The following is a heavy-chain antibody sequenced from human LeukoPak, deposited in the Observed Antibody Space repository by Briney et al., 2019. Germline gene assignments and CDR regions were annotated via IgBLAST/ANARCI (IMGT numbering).Heavy chain of an antibody. J-gene: IGHJ6*03. Sequence: ASVKVSCKASGYTFTSYGINWVRQAPGQGLEWMGWISVYNGNTNYAQKLQGRVTMTTDTSTSTAYMELGSLRSDDTAVYYCARDRYYDILTGYYAPDADYYMDVWGKGTTVTVSS. CDR2: ISVYNGNT. CDR3: ARDRYYDILTGYYAPDADYYMDV. CDR1: GYTFTSYG. V-gene: IGHV1-18*01. D-gene: IGHD3-9*01.